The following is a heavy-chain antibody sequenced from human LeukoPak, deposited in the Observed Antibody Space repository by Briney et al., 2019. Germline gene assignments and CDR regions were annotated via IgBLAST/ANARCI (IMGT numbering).Heavy chain of an antibody. CDR2: IYYSGST. CDR3: ASLSVTTYEFDY. V-gene: IGHV4-59*01. CDR1: GGSISSYY. J-gene: IGHJ4*02. Sequence: SETLSLTCTVSGGSISSYYWSWIRQPPGKGLEWIGYIYYSGSTNYNPSLKSRVTISVDTSKNQFSLMLSSVTAADTAVYYCASLSVTTYEFDYWGQGTLVTVSS. D-gene: IGHD4-17*01.